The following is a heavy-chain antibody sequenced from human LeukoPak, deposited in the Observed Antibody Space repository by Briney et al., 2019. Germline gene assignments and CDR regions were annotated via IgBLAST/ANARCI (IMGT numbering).Heavy chain of an antibody. CDR3: ARRGSGGRSFDI. Sequence: PSETLSLTCAVYGGSFSGYYGSWIRQPPGKGLEWIGEINDSRSTNYNPSLKSRVTISVDTSKNQFSLNLSSVTAADTAVYYCARRGSGGRSFDIWGQGTMVTVSS. V-gene: IGHV4-34*01. CDR2: INDSRST. J-gene: IGHJ3*02. CDR1: GGSFSGYY. D-gene: IGHD2-15*01.